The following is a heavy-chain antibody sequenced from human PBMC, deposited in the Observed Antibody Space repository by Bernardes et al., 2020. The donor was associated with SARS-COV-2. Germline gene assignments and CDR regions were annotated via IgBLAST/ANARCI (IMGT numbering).Heavy chain of an antibody. CDR2: LYYSGSA. CDR1: GASVSSGNYY. D-gene: IGHD3-10*01. CDR3: ATFPYFGELLGAYYYAMDV. J-gene: IGHJ6*02. Sequence: SETLSLTCTVSGASVSSGNYYWSWIRQPPGKGLEWIAYLYYSGSANYNPSLKSRVTISVDTSKNQFSLKLSSVTAADTAVYYCATFPYFGELLGAYYYAMDVWGQGTTVTVSS. V-gene: IGHV4-61*01.